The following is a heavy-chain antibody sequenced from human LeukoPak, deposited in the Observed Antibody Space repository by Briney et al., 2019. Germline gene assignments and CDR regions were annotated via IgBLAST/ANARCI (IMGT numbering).Heavy chain of an antibody. CDR2: IYYSGST. V-gene: IGHV4-61*05. CDR1: GDSISSSNSY. D-gene: IGHD5-12*01. Sequence: SETLSLTCTVSGDSISSSNSYRGWIRQPPGKGLEWIGYIYYSGSTNYNPSLKSRVAISVDASKNQFSLKLSSVTAADTAVYYCARQGGYSGSPDYWGQGTLVTVSS. J-gene: IGHJ4*02. CDR3: ARQGGYSGSPDY.